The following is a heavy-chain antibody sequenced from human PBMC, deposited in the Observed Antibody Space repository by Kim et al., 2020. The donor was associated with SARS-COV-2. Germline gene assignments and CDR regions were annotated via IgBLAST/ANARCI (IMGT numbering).Heavy chain of an antibody. Sequence: GGSLRLSCAASGFTFSDSYMSWIRQAPGKGLEWVSYISRSGSTIYYADSVKGRFTVSRDNAKNSLYLQMNSLRAEDTAVYYCARDSNLGLDYWGQGTLVT. J-gene: IGHJ4*02. CDR2: ISRSGSTI. CDR1: GFTFSDSY. CDR3: ARDSNLGLDY. D-gene: IGHD3-16*01. V-gene: IGHV3-11*04.